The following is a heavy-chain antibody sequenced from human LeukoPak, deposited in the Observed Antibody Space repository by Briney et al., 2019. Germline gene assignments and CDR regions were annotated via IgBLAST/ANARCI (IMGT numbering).Heavy chain of an antibody. CDR3: ARMATVPGPADY. Sequence: ESGPTLVNPRETFTLTCTDSGFSLSNARMGVSWVRQPQGKALEWRAHILSDDEKSYSISLKSRFTIPKVTSKSQVVLTMTNMDPVDTATYCCARMATVPGPADYWGQGTLVTVSS. V-gene: IGHV2-26*01. CDR1: GFSLSNARMG. J-gene: IGHJ4*02. D-gene: IGHD4-11*01. CDR2: ILSDDEK.